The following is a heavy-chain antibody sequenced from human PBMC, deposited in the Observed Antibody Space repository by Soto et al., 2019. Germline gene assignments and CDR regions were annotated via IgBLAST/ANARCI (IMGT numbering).Heavy chain of an antibody. D-gene: IGHD2-8*01. V-gene: IGHV4-30-2*01. CDR3: ARLIGNSWLDS. J-gene: IGHJ5*01. CDR2: MYHSGST. Sequence: SETLSLTCAVSGGSISSGGYSWSWIRQPPGRGLEWIGYMYHSGSTYYNPSLKSRVTISIDRSKNQFSLQLNSVTPDDTAVYYCARLIGNSWLDSWGQGTLVTVSS. CDR1: GGSISSGGYS.